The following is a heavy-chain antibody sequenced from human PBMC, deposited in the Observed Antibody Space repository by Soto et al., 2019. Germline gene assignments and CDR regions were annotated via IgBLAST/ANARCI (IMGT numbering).Heavy chain of an antibody. J-gene: IGHJ6*04. CDR3: ARGPYEDILTGYYTGPDSEYYYGMDV. CDR2: IYYSGST. D-gene: IGHD3-9*01. V-gene: IGHV4-39*07. Sequence: SETLSLTCTVSGGSISSSGYYWGWIRHPPGKGLEWIGSIYYSGSTYYNPSLKSRVTISVDTSKNQFSLKMGSVTAADTAVYYCARGPYEDILTGYYTGPDSEYYYGMDVWGKGTTVTVSS. CDR1: GGSISSSGYY.